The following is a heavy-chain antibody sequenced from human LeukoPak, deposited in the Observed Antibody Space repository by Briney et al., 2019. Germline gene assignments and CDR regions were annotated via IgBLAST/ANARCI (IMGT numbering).Heavy chain of an antibody. D-gene: IGHD6-6*01. Sequence: ASVKVSCKASGYSFTTYGISWVRQAPGQGLEWMGWISAYNGNTNYAQKLQGRVTMTTDTSTSTAYMELGSLRYDDTAVYYCARDMIAARPNWFDPWGQGTLVTVSS. CDR1: GYSFTTYG. CDR2: ISAYNGNT. J-gene: IGHJ5*02. V-gene: IGHV1-18*01. CDR3: ARDMIAARPNWFDP.